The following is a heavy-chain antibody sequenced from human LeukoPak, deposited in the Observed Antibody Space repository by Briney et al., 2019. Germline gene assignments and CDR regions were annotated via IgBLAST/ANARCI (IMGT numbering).Heavy chain of an antibody. CDR2: ISGSGST. J-gene: IGHJ4*02. CDR3: AKDQFGVAGPLDY. CDR1: GFTFSSYA. V-gene: IGHV3-23*01. Sequence: GGSLRLSCAASGFTFSSYAMSWVRQAPGKGLEWVSAISGSGSTYYADSVKGRFTISRDNSKNTLYLQMNSLRAEDTAVYYCAKDQFGVAGPLDYWGQGTLVTVSS. D-gene: IGHD6-19*01.